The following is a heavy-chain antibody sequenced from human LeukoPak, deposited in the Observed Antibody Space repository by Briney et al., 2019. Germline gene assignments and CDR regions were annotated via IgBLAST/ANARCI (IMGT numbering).Heavy chain of an antibody. J-gene: IGHJ5*02. Sequence: GGSLRLSCEASGFIFSDYCMSWIRQAPGKGLEWVSYISASSGYTKYADSVKGRFTISRDNAKNSVYLQMNSLRADDTAVYYCARDWSPNWFDPWGQGTPVTVSS. CDR3: ARDWSPNWFDP. CDR1: GFIFSDYC. V-gene: IGHV3-11*06. CDR2: ISASSGYT.